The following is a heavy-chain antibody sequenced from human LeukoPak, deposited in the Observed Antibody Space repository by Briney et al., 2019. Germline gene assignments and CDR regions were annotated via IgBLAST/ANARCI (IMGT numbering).Heavy chain of an antibody. J-gene: IGHJ6*03. CDR3: ARARAGDYGFYYCYREV. CDR1: GYSISSGYY. V-gene: IGHV4-38-2*01. Sequence: SETLSLTCAVSGYSISSGYYWGWIRQPPGKGLEWIGSIYHSGSTYYNPSLKSRVTISVDTSKNQFSLKLRSVTAADTAVYYCARARAGDYGFYYCYREVWGKGTTVTVSS. CDR2: IYHSGST. D-gene: IGHD4-17*01.